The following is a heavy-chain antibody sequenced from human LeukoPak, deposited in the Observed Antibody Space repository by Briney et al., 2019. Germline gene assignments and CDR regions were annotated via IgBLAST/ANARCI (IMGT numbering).Heavy chain of an antibody. CDR1: GGSISSSSYY. CDR2: IYYSGST. CDR3: GRYYDSSGSLDY. Sequence: PSETLSLTCTVSGGSISSSSYYWGWIRQPPGKGLEWIGSIYYSGSTYYNPSLKSRVTISVDTSKNQFSLKLSSVTAADTAVYYCGRYYDSSGSLDYWGQGTLVTVSS. J-gene: IGHJ4*02. V-gene: IGHV4-39*01. D-gene: IGHD3-22*01.